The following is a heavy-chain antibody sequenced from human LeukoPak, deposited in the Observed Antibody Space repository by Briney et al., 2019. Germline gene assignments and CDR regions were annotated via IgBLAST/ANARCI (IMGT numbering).Heavy chain of an antibody. Sequence: GESLKISCKGSGYSFTSYWIGWVRQMPGKGLEWMGIIYPGDSDTRYSPSFQGQVTISADKSISTAYLQWSSLKASDTAMYYCARLGDRRVALYYFDYWGQGTLVTVSS. CDR3: ARLGDRRVALYYFDY. CDR1: GYSFTSYW. J-gene: IGHJ4*02. V-gene: IGHV5-51*01. D-gene: IGHD5-12*01. CDR2: IYPGDSDT.